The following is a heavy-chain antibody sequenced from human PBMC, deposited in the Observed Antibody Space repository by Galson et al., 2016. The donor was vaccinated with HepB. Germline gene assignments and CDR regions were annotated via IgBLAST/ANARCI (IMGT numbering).Heavy chain of an antibody. CDR3: AREGYSHEDYYYYYMDV. D-gene: IGHD5-18*01. V-gene: IGHV1-3*01. CDR1: GYTFTRYN. CDR2: INAGNGNT. Sequence: SVKVSCKASGYTFTRYNIHWVRQAPGQRLEWMGWINAGNGNTKYSQNFQGRVTMTRDTSATTAYMELSSLRSEDTAMYYCAREGYSHEDYYYYYMDVWGKGTTVTVSS. J-gene: IGHJ6*03.